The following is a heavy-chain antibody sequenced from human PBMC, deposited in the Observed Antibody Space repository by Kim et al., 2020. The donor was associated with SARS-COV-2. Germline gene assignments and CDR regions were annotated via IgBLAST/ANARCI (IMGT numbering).Heavy chain of an antibody. D-gene: IGHD5-18*01. V-gene: IGHV4-39*06. J-gene: IGHJ4*02. CDR3: ARVLMGYSYGLCFDY. Sequence: PSLKSRVTISVDTSKNQFALELGAVTAADTAVYYCARVLMGYSYGLCFDYWGQGTLVTVSS.